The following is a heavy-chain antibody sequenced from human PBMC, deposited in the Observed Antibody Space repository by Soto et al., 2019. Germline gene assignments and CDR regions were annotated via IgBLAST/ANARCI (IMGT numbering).Heavy chain of an antibody. CDR1: GGTFSSYA. Sequence: QVQLVQSGAEVKKPGSSVKVSCKASGGTFSSYAISWVRQAPGQGLEWMGGIIPIFGTANYAQKFQGRVTITAEKSTSTAYMELSSLRSEDTAVYYCAKKRSSWDHYYYYGMDVWGQGTTVTVSS. CDR3: AKKRSSWDHYYYYGMDV. D-gene: IGHD6-13*01. CDR2: IIPIFGTA. V-gene: IGHV1-69*06. J-gene: IGHJ6*02.